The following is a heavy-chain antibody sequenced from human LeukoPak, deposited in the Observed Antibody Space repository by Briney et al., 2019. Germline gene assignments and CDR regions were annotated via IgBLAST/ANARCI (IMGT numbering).Heavy chain of an antibody. J-gene: IGHJ4*02. V-gene: IGHV3-7*01. Sequence: PGGSLRLSCAASGFMFSSYWMSWVRQTPGRGLEWVANIQPEENMKQYVDSVRGRFTISRDNARNSLYLRMSSLRAEDSAVYYCARDERGGYFVDWGRGTLVTVSS. CDR2: IQPEENMK. CDR3: ARDERGGYFVD. CDR1: GFMFSSYW. D-gene: IGHD2-15*01.